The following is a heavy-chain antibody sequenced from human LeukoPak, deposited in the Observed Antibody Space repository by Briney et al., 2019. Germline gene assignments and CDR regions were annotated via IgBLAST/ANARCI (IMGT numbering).Heavy chain of an antibody. J-gene: IGHJ4*02. D-gene: IGHD1-26*01. CDR1: GGSISSYY. V-gene: IGHV4-59*01. CDR2: IYYSGST. CDR3: ARVFGRDYVDFRFDY. Sequence: PSESLSLTCTVSGGSISSYYWSWIREPPGKGLEWRGYIYYSGSTNYNPSLKSRVTISVDTSKNQFSLKLSSVTAPDTAVYYCARVFGRDYVDFRFDYWGQGTLVTVSS.